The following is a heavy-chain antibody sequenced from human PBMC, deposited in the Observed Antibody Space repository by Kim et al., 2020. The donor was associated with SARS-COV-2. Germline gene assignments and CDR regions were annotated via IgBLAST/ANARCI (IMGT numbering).Heavy chain of an antibody. CDR2: IIPILGIA. D-gene: IGHD2-15*01. CDR1: GGTFSSYA. Sequence: SVKVSCKASGGTFSSYAISWVRQAPGQGLEWMGRIIPILGIANYAQKFQGRVTITADKSTSTAYMELSSLRYEDTAVYYCCSGGGHDAFDIWVQGTMVT. V-gene: IGHV1-69*04. J-gene: IGHJ3*02. CDR3: CSGGGHDAFDI.